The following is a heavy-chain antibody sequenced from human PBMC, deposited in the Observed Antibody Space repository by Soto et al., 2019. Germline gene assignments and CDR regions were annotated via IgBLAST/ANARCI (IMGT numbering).Heavy chain of an antibody. CDR2: TYYRSKWYN. J-gene: IGHJ5*02. D-gene: IGHD4-17*01. V-gene: IGHV6-1*01. CDR1: GDSVSSNSAA. Sequence: SQTLSLTCAISGDSVSSNSAAWNWIRQSPSRGLEWLGRTYYRSKWYNDYAVSVKSRITINPDTSKNQFSLQLNSVTPEDTAVYYCARAVRPYSDYLNWFDPWGQGTLVTVSS. CDR3: ARAVRPYSDYLNWFDP.